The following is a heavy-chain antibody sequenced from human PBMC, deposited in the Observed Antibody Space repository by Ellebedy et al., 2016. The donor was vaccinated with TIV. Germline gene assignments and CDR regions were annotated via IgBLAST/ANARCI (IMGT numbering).Heavy chain of an antibody. CDR1: GYSFTSYW. V-gene: IGHV5-51*01. CDR2: IYPGDSDT. Sequence: GESLKISCKGSGYSFTSYWIGWVRQMPGKGLEWMGIIYPGDSDTRYSPSFQGQVTISADKSISTAYLQWSSLKASDTAMYYFARNAVLSPPGELTWGDYFDYWGQGTLVTVSS. J-gene: IGHJ4*02. D-gene: IGHD1-26*01. CDR3: ARNAVLSPPGELTWGDYFDY.